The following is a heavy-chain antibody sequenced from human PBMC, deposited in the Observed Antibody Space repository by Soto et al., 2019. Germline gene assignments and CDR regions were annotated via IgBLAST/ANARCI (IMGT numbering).Heavy chain of an antibody. V-gene: IGHV3-74*01. D-gene: IGHD5-18*01. CDR1: GFTFSSYW. CDR3: ATLNSFGSDY. Sequence: EVHLVESGGGLVQPGGSLRLSCAASGFTFSSYWMHWVRQTAGKGLVWVSQINSDGSATRYADSVKGRFTISRDNAKNTVYLQMNSLRAEDTAVYYCATLNSFGSDYWGQGILVAVSS. J-gene: IGHJ4*02. CDR2: INSDGSAT.